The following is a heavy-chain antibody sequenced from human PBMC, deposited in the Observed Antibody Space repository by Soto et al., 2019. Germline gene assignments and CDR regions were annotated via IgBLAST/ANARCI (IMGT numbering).Heavy chain of an antibody. CDR2: ISANNGNT. CDR1: GYTFTSYY. J-gene: IGHJ1*01. CDR3: ARDPYSSGWPEYFQH. Sequence: ASVKVSCKASGYTFTSYYMHWVRQAPGQGLEWMGWISANNGNTNYAQKLQGRVTMTTDTSTSTAYMELRSLRSDDTAVYYCARDPYSSGWPEYFQHWGQGTLVTVSS. V-gene: IGHV1-18*04. D-gene: IGHD6-19*01.